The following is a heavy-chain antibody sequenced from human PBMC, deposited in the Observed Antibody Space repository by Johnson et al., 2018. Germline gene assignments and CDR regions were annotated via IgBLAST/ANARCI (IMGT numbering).Heavy chain of an antibody. J-gene: IGHJ3*02. V-gene: IGHV3-30*18. CDR3: AKDSGSYWDPAMDI. CDR2: ISYDGSDK. CDR1: GFSFTTYG. D-gene: IGHD1-26*01. Sequence: QVQLVQSGGGVVQPGRSLRLSCAASGFSFTTYGMHWVRQAPGKGLEWVAVISYDGSDKAHADSVKGRLTISRDNSKKMLYLQMNTLKPEDTAVYYCAKDSGSYWDPAMDIWGQGTMVTVSS.